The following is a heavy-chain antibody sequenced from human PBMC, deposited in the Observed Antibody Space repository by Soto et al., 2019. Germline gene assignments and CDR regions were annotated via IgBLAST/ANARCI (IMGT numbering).Heavy chain of an antibody. Sequence: PGESLKISCKGSGYSFTSYWIGWVRQMPGKGLEWMGIIYPGDSDTRYSPSFQGQVTISADKSISTAYLQWSSLKASDTAMYYCAAYNSSSGRHFDHWGQGTLVTVSS. V-gene: IGHV5-51*01. D-gene: IGHD6-6*01. CDR3: AAYNSSSGRHFDH. CDR2: IYPGDSDT. J-gene: IGHJ4*02. CDR1: GYSFTSYW.